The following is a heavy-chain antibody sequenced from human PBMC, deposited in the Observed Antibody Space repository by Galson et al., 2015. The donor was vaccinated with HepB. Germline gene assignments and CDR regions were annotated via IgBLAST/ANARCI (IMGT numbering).Heavy chain of an antibody. D-gene: IGHD3-9*01. CDR2: ISYDGSNK. CDR1: GFTFSSYA. Sequence: SLRLSCAASGFTFSSYAMHWVRQAPGKGLEWVAVISYDGSNKYYADSVKGRFTISRDNSKNTLYLQMNSLRAEDTAVYYCARDWDFDWLLGYWGQGTLVTVSS. V-gene: IGHV3-30-3*01. CDR3: ARDWDFDWLLGY. J-gene: IGHJ4*02.